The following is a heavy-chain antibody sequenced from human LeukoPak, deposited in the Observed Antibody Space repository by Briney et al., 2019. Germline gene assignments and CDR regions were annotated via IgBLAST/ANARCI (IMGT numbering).Heavy chain of an antibody. CDR2: ISSSSSYT. D-gene: IGHD6-13*01. J-gene: IGHJ6*02. Sequence: GGSLRLSCAASGFTFSDYYMSWFRQAPGKGLEWVSYISSSSSYTNYADSVKGRFTISRDNAKNSLYLQMNSLRAEDTAVYYCARDLGDSSSWFDYYYYYGMDVWGQGTTVTVSS. CDR1: GFTFSDYY. V-gene: IGHV3-11*06. CDR3: ARDLGDSSSWFDYYYYYGMDV.